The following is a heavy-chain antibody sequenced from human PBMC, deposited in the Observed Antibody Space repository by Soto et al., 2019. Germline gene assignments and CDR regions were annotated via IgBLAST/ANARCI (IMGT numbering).Heavy chain of an antibody. V-gene: IGHV3-30-3*01. CDR2: ISYDGSNK. CDR3: ARAERITMIVVVTGFDY. D-gene: IGHD3-22*01. Sequence: GGSLRLSCAASGFTFSSYAMHWVRQAPGKGLEWVAVISYDGSNKYYADSVKGRFTISRDNSKNTLYLQMNSLRAEDTAVYYCARAERITMIVVVTGFDYWGQGTLVTVSS. J-gene: IGHJ4*02. CDR1: GFTFSSYA.